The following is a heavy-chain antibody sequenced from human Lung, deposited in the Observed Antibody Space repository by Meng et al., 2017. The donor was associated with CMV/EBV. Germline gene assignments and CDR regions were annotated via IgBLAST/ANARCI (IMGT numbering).Heavy chain of an antibody. CDR1: GGSFSGYY. J-gene: IGHJ3*02. CDR3: ARLRFLEWLPLDAFDI. V-gene: IGHV4-34*01. CDR2: INHSGST. Sequence: SETLSLTXAVYGGSFSGYYWSWIRQPPGKGLEWIGEINHSGSTNYNPSLKSRVTISVDTSKNQFSLKLSSVTAADTAVYYCARLRFLEWLPLDAFDIWGQGTTVTVSS. D-gene: IGHD3-3*01.